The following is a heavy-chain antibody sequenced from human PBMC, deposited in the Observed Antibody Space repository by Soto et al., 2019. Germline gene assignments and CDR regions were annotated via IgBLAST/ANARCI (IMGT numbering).Heavy chain of an antibody. CDR1: GFTFSIYA. CDR3: AKGRKTVTTGGFDY. J-gene: IGHJ4*02. D-gene: IGHD1-26*01. Sequence: GGSLRLSCAASGFTFSIYAMTWVRQSPGKGLEWVAALSGSGANTYYADSVKGRFTISRDNPQNTLYLVMNSLRVEDTAVYYCAKGRKTVTTGGFDYWGQGTLVTVSS. V-gene: IGHV3-23*01. CDR2: LSGSGANT.